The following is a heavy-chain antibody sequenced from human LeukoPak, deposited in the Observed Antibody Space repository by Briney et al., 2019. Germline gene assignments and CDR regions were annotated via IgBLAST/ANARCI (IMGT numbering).Heavy chain of an antibody. CDR1: GGSFSGYY. Sequence: SETLSLTCAVYGGSFSGYYWSWIRQPPGKGLEWIGEINHSGSTNYNPSLKSRVTIPVDTSKNQFSLKLSAVTAADTAVYYCARSTVATNRYFDYWGQGTLVTVSS. D-gene: IGHD5-12*01. J-gene: IGHJ4*02. V-gene: IGHV4-34*01. CDR3: ARSTVATNRYFDY. CDR2: INHSGST.